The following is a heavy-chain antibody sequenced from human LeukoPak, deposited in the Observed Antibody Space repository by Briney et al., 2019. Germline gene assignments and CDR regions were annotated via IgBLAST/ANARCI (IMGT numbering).Heavy chain of an antibody. D-gene: IGHD3-3*01. J-gene: IGHJ6*02. V-gene: IGHV3-23*01. CDR1: GFTFNNYV. CDR2: ISGSGGST. CDR3: AKDLLSGSLLYYGMDV. Sequence: PGGSLRLSCAASGFTFNNYVMSWVRQAPGKGLEWVSAISGSGGSTYYADSVKGRFTISRDNSKNTLYLQMNSLRAEDTAVYYCAKDLLSGSLLYYGMDVWGQGTTVTVSS.